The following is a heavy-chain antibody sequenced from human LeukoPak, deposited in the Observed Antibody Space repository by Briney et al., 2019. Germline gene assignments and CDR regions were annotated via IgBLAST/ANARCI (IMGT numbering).Heavy chain of an antibody. CDR3: AREEGTGMGYSDL. V-gene: IGHV4-59*01. D-gene: IGHD1-14*01. J-gene: IGHJ2*01. CDR2: IYYSGST. CDR1: GGSISSYY. Sequence: SETLSLTCTVSGGSISSYYWSWIRQPPGKGLEWIGYIYYSGSTNYNPSLKSRVTISVDTSKNQFSLKLSSVTAADTAVYYCAREEGTGMGYSDLWGRGTLVTVSS.